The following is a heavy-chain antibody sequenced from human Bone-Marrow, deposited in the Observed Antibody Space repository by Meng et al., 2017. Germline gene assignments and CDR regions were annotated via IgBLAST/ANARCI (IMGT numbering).Heavy chain of an antibody. CDR1: GYTFTGYY. Sequence: ASVKVSCKASGYTFTGYYLHWVRQAPGQGLEWMGWINPNSGDTNYAQHFQGRVTMTRDTFISTAHMELTRLRSDDTAVYYCARWSSERGYYTHFDYWGQGTLVTVAS. D-gene: IGHD3-3*01. V-gene: IGHV1-2*02. CDR3: ARWSSERGYYTHFDY. J-gene: IGHJ4*02. CDR2: INPNSGDT.